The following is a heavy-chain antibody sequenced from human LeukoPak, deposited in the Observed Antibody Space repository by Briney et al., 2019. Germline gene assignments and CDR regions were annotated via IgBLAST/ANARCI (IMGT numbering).Heavy chain of an antibody. Sequence: SETLSLTCAVYGGSFSGYYWSWIRQPPGKGLEWIGSIYYSGSTYYNPSLKSRVTISVDTSKNQFSLKLSSVTAADTAVYYCARRYYDSSGYYYYYYMDVWGKGTTVTVSS. D-gene: IGHD3-22*01. J-gene: IGHJ6*03. CDR3: ARRYYDSSGYYYYYYMDV. V-gene: IGHV4-34*01. CDR2: IYYSGST. CDR1: GGSFSGYY.